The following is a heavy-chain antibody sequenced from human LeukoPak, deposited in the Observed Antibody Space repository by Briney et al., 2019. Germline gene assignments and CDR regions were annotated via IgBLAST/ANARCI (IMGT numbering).Heavy chain of an antibody. Sequence: SQTLSLTCTVSGGSISSGGYYWSWIRQPPGKGLEWIGYIYHSGSTYYNPSLKSRVTISVDTSKNHFSLKLSSVTAADTAVYYCARNRDGYNSFDYWGQGTLVTVSS. J-gene: IGHJ4*02. CDR3: ARNRDGYNSFDY. D-gene: IGHD5-24*01. CDR2: IYHSGST. CDR1: GGSISSGGYY. V-gene: IGHV4-30-2*01.